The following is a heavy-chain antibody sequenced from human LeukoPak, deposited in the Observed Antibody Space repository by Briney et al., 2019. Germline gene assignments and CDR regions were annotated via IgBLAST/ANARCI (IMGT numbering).Heavy chain of an antibody. CDR2: INRGSS. J-gene: IGHJ4*02. D-gene: IGHD5-18*01. CDR1: GGSFSGYY. V-gene: IGHV4-34*01. Sequence: PSETLSLTCAIYGGSFSGYYWSWIRQPPGKGLEWIGEINRGSSNYTPSLESRVTMSVDTSKNQFSLKLSSVTAADTAMYYCARAKGTGLRGYSYGYYFDYWGQGTLVTVSS. CDR3: ARAKGTGLRGYSYGYYFDY.